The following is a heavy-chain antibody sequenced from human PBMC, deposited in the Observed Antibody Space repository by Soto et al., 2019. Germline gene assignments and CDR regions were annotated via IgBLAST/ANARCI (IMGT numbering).Heavy chain of an antibody. Sequence: ESGGGVVQPGRSLRLSCAASGFTFSNYGMHWVRQAPGKGLEWVAVIWYDGSNKYYADSVKGRFTISRDNSRNTLYLQMNSLRAEDTAVYYCARPPRRYSYGYFFDYWGQGTLVTVSS. CDR3: ARPPRRYSYGYFFDY. D-gene: IGHD5-18*01. CDR1: GFTFSNYG. CDR2: IWYDGSNK. J-gene: IGHJ4*02. V-gene: IGHV3-33*01.